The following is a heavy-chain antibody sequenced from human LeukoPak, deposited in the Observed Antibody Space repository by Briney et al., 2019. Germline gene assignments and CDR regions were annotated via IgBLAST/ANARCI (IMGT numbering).Heavy chain of an antibody. CDR2: INYDGSQK. J-gene: IGHJ4*02. CDR3: ARGTGSYYSLGY. CDR1: GFSFSNSW. D-gene: IGHD1-26*01. V-gene: IGHV3-7*01. Sequence: PGGSLRLSCVASGFSFSNSWMAWVRQAPGKGLEWVGNINYDGSQKYYVDSVKGRFTISRDNAKNTLYLQMDSLRAEDTAMYYCARGTGSYYSLGYWGQGTLVTVSS.